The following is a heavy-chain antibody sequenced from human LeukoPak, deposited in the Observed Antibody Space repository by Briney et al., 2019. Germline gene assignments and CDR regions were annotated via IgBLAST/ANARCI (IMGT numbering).Heavy chain of an antibody. D-gene: IGHD2-15*01. V-gene: IGHV1-46*01. J-gene: IGHJ4*02. Sequence: ASVKVSCKASGYTFTSYYMHWVRQAPGQGLEWMGIINPSGGSTSYAQKFQGRVTMTRDTSTSTVYMELSSLRAEDTAVYYCATTRPPTHYFCSGSTCFSTPFDYWGQGTLVTVSS. CDR2: INPSGGST. CDR3: ATTRPPTHYFCSGSTCFSTPFDY. CDR1: GYTFTSYY.